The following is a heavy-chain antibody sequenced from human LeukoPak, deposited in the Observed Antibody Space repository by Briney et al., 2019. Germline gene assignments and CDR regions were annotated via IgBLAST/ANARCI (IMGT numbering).Heavy chain of an antibody. CDR1: GLTFSTYR. J-gene: IGHJ5*01. V-gene: IGHV3-30*16. D-gene: IGHD3-22*01. CDR3: FTGRHYYYDS. Sequence: GTSVRLSCAASGLTFSTYRIRWVRQAPEEGLEWVAVITHDGGSQYYADSVKGRFTISRDNSKNTVFLHMNSLRPEDTAVYYCFTGRHYYYDSWGQGTLVTVSS. CDR2: ITHDGGSQ.